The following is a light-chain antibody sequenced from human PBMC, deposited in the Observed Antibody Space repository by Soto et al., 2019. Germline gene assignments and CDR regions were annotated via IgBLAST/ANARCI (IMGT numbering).Light chain of an antibody. Sequence: QSALTQPASVSGSPGQSITISCTGTSSDVGGYNYVSWYQQHPGKAPKLMIYDVSNRPSGVSNRVSGSKSGNTASLTISRLQAEDEADYYCSSYTSSSTRVFGGGTKLTVL. CDR1: SSDVGGYNY. CDR3: SSYTSSSTRV. V-gene: IGLV2-14*01. CDR2: DVS. J-gene: IGLJ2*01.